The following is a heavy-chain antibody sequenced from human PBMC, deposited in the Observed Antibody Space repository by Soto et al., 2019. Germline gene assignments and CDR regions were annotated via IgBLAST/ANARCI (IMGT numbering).Heavy chain of an antibody. Sequence: QVQLVQSGAEVKRPGSSVKVSCKASGDTFNFYSINWVRQAPGLGLEWMGRVNPIVSMSNYAQKFQGRVTMPADKSTSTAYMELSSLRSEDTAIHYWASSYGSGYRAFDYWGQGALVTVSS. D-gene: IGHD3-10*01. J-gene: IGHJ4*02. CDR3: ASSYGSGYRAFDY. CDR2: VNPIVSMS. V-gene: IGHV1-69*02. CDR1: GDTFNFYS.